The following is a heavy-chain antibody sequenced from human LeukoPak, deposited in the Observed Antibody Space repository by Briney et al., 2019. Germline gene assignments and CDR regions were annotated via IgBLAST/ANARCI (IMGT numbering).Heavy chain of an antibody. V-gene: IGHV4-39*01. D-gene: IGHD3-3*01. J-gene: IGHJ5*02. CDR1: GSSISSSSYY. Sequence: SETLSLTCTVSGSSISSSSYYWGWIRQPPGKGLEWIGSIYYSGSTYYNPSLKSRVTISVDMSKNQFSLKLSSVTAADTAVYYCARRGDYDFWSGYPEDPFDPWGQGTLVTVSS. CDR3: ARRGDYDFWSGYPEDPFDP. CDR2: IYYSGST.